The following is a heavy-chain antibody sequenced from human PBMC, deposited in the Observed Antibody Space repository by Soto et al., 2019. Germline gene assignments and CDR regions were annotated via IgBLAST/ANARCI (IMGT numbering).Heavy chain of an antibody. Sequence: GGSLRLSCAASGFAVSSNFMSWVRQAPGKGLEWVSAIYSGGNTYYADSVKVRFTISRDNSENTLYLQMNSLRAEDTAVYYCAKQSSSTSFNYRNAFDIWGQGTLVTVS. V-gene: IGHV3-66*01. CDR3: AKQSSSTSFNYRNAFDI. D-gene: IGHD2-2*01. J-gene: IGHJ3*02. CDR1: GFAVSSNF. CDR2: IYSGGNT.